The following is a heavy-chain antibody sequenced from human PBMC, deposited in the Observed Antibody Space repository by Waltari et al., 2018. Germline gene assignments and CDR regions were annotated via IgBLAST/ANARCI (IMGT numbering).Heavy chain of an antibody. V-gene: IGHV1-2*02. CDR3: ARVLNRKRYNWNHGWFDP. D-gene: IGHD1-20*01. CDR2: INPNRGGT. CDR1: GYTFTGYY. Sequence: QVQLVQSGAEVKKPGASVKVSCKASGYTFTGYYMHWVRQAPGQGLEWMGWINPNRGGTNYAQKFQGRVTMTRDTSISTAYMELSRLRSDDTAVYYCARVLNRKRYNWNHGWFDPWGQGTLVTVSS. J-gene: IGHJ5*02.